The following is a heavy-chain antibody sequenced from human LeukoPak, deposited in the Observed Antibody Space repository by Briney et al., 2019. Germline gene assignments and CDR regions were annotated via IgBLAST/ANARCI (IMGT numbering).Heavy chain of an antibody. J-gene: IGHJ6*02. CDR1: GFTFSGYG. CDR2: TWYHGNNK. CDR3: ARDLVSSSSSRDYYYAVDF. D-gene: IGHD6-6*01. Sequence: GGSLRLSCEASGFTFSGYGMHWVRQAPGKGLEWVSGTWYHGNNKYYADSVKGRFTISRDNSKNTLYLQMNSLRAEDTAVYYCARDLVSSSSSRDYYYAVDFWGQGTTVTVSS. V-gene: IGHV3-33*01.